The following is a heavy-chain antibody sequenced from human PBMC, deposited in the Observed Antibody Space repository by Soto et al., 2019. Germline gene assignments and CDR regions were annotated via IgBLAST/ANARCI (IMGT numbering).Heavy chain of an antibody. D-gene: IGHD1-26*01. CDR3: ASRERVGAFDI. J-gene: IGHJ3*02. Sequence: QVQLVQSGAEVKKPGSSVKVSCKASGGTLSNYAISWVRQAPGQGLEWMGGISPILGAANYAQKFQDRVTITADESTRTTYMELSSLRSEDAAVYYCASRERVGAFDIWGQGTVVTVSS. CDR1: GGTLSNYA. CDR2: ISPILGAA. V-gene: IGHV1-69*01.